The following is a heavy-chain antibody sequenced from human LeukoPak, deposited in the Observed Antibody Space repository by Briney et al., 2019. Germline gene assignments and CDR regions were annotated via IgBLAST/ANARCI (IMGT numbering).Heavy chain of an antibody. CDR3: ARVMYYYDSSGYYHYWYFDL. CDR1: GFSFSRYG. J-gene: IGHJ2*01. V-gene: IGHV3-74*01. Sequence: GGSLRLSCAASGFSFSRYGMKWVRQAPGKGLVWVSHTNSDGSSTSYADSVKGRFTISRDNAKNTLYLQMNSLRAEDTAVYYCARVMYYYDSSGYYHYWYFDLWGRGTLVTVSS. CDR2: TNSDGSST. D-gene: IGHD3-22*01.